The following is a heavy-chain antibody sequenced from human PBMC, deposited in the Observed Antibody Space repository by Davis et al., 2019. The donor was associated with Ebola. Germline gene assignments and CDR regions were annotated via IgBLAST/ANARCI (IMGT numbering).Heavy chain of an antibody. V-gene: IGHV3-11*06. J-gene: IGHJ4*02. D-gene: IGHD3-16*01. CDR1: GFTFSDYY. CDR2: ISSSSSYT. Sequence: PGGSLRLSCAASGFTFSDYYMSWIRQVPGKGLEWVSYISSSSSYTNYADSVKGRFTISRDNAKNSLYLQMNSLRAEDTAVYYCARLQEGLGLDYWGQGTLVTVSS. CDR3: ARLQEGLGLDY.